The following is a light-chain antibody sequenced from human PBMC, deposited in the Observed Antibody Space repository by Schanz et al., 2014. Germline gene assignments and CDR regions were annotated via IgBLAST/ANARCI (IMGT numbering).Light chain of an antibody. CDR2: GNS. J-gene: IGLJ2*01. Sequence: HSVLTQPPSVSGTTGQRVTISCTGSSSNIVAGSDVQWYPQLLGTAPKLLLYGNSNRPSGVPDRFSGSKSGTSASLTITGLQSEDEGDYYCHSYDSFLSAVVFGGGTKLTVL. CDR1: SSNIVAGSD. V-gene: IGLV1-40*01. CDR3: HSYDSFLSAVV.